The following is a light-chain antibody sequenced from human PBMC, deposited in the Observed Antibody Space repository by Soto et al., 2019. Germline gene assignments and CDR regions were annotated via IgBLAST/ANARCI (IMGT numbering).Light chain of an antibody. J-gene: IGKJ5*01. CDR1: QSVLHSSNNENS. V-gene: IGKV4-1*01. CDR3: MQALQTPLT. Sequence: DIVMTQSPDSLAVSLGERATINCKSSQSVLHSSNNENSLAWYQQKAGQRPKLLIYRASTRESGVPDRISGSGSGTDFTLKISRVEAEDVGLYYCMQALQTPLTFGQGTRLEI. CDR2: RAS.